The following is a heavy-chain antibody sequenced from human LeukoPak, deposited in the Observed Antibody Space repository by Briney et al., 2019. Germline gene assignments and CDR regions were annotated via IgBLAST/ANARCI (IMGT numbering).Heavy chain of an antibody. CDR1: GYTFTGYY. CDR3: ARGAIRYFDWLPSAEYFQH. V-gene: IGHV1-2*04. D-gene: IGHD3-9*01. Sequence: ASVKVSCKASGYTFTGYYMHWVRQPPGQGLEWMGWINPNSGGTNYAQKFQGWVTMTRDTSISTAYMELSRLRSDDTAVYYCARGAIRYFDWLPSAEYFQHWGQGTLVTVSS. CDR2: INPNSGGT. J-gene: IGHJ1*01.